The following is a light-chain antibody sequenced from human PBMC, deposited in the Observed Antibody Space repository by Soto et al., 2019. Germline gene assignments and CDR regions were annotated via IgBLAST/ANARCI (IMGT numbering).Light chain of an antibody. CDR2: GAS. V-gene: IGKV3-15*01. CDR3: QQDHTWPIT. CDR1: QGVSRK. J-gene: IGKJ4*01. Sequence: EIVMTQSPATLSVAPGERVTLSCRASQGVSRKLAWYQHKSGQAPRLLISGASTGATGIPARFSGSGSGTEFTLTISRLQSEDCAIFYCQQDHTWPITFGGGTKVEIK.